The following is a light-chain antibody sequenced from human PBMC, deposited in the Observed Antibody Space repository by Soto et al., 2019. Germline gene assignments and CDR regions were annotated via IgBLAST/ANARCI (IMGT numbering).Light chain of an antibody. V-gene: IGKV1-5*01. CDR2: DAS. CDR1: QSISSW. J-gene: IGKJ1*01. Sequence: QMPQSPFTLSAAVGDRVTITCRASQSISSWLAWYQQKPGKAPKLLIYDASSLESGVPSRFSGSGSGTEFTLTISSLQPDDFATYYCQQYNSYSPWTFGQGTKVDIK. CDR3: QQYNSYSPWT.